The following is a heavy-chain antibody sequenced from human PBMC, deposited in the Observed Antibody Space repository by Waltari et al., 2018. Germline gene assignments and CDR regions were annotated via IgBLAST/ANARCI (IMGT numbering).Heavy chain of an antibody. D-gene: IGHD2-21*02. CDR3: ARNVRTAIXXNWYFDL. CDR1: GFTXSDHY. J-gene: IGHJ2*01. V-gene: IGHV3-72*01. Sequence: EVQLVESGGGLVQPGGSLXLPCAAPGFTXSDHYXDWXRQAPGKGLEWVGRTRDKANSYTTEYXASVKGRFTISRXDSXNSLXXQXNSLKTEXXXVYYXARNVRTAIXXNWYFDLXGRGTLVTVXS. CDR2: TRDKANSYTT.